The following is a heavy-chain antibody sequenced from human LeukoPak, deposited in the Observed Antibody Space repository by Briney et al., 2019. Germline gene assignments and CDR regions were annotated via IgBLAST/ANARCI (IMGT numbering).Heavy chain of an antibody. CDR1: GGSISSGGYY. J-gene: IGHJ3*02. V-gene: IGHV4-31*03. CDR3: ARAYDNSNDYYFDAFDI. CDR2: IYYTGSA. D-gene: IGHD3-22*01. Sequence: SETLSLTCTVSGGSISSGGYYWSWIRQFPGKGLEWIGYIYYTGSAYYNPSLESRVTISVDTSRNQFSLKLSSVTAADTAVYFCARAYDNSNDYYFDAFDIWGLGTMVTVSS.